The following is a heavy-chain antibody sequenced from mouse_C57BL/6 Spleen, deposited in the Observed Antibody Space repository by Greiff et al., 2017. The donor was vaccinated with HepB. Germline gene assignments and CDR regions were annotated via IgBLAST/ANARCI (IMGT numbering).Heavy chain of an antibody. D-gene: IGHD1-1*01. CDR2: IYPGDGDT. J-gene: IGHJ1*03. V-gene: IGHV1-82*01. CDR3: TRAPAVVARYFDV. CDR1: GYAFSSSW. Sequence: VQLQQSGPELVKPGASVKISCKASGYAFSSSWMNWVKQRPGKGLEWIGRIYPGDGDTNYNGKFKGKATLTADKSSSTAYMQLSSLTSEDSAVYFSTRAPAVVARYFDVRGTGTTVTVSS.